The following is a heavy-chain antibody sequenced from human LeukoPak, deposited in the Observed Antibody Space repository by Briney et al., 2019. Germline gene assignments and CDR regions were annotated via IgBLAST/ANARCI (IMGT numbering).Heavy chain of an antibody. V-gene: IGHV4-34*01. CDR2: INHSGST. Sequence: SETLSLTCAVYGGSFSGYYWSWIRQPPGKGLEWIGEINHSGSTNYNPSLKSRVTISVDTSKNQFSLKLSSVTAADTAVYYCARDFDYYDSSGHGEDYWGQGTLVTVSS. J-gene: IGHJ4*02. CDR3: ARDFDYYDSSGHGEDY. D-gene: IGHD3-22*01. CDR1: GGSFSGYY.